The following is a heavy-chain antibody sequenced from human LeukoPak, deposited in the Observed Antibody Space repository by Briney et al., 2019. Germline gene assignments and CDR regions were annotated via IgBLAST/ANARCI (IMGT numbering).Heavy chain of an antibody. J-gene: IGHJ4*02. CDR2: ISGSGSGGST. Sequence: GGSLRLSCAASGFTFSSSAMSWVRQAPGKGLEWVSSISGSGSGGSTYYADSVKGRFTISRDNAKNTLYLQMNSLRAEDTAIYYCARDVGEYQILGFDYWGQGTLVTVSS. CDR1: GFTFSSSA. CDR3: ARDVGEYQILGFDY. V-gene: IGHV3-23*01. D-gene: IGHD3-10*01.